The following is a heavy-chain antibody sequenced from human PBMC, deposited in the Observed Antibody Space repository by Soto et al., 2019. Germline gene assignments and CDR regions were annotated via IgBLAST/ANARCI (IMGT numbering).Heavy chain of an antibody. V-gene: IGHV5-51*01. Sequence: GESLKISCNGSGYSFTNYWIGWVRQMPGKGLEWMGIIYPGDSDTKYNPSFQGQVTISADKSITTTYLRWTSLKASDTAIYYCAASIFYYGMDVWGQGTTVTVSS. CDR3: AASIFYYGMDV. CDR1: GYSFTNYW. J-gene: IGHJ6*02. CDR2: IYPGDSDT.